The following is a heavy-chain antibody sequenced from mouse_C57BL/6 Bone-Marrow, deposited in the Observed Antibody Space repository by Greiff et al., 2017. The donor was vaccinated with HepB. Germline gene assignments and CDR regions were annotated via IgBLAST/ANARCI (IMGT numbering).Heavy chain of an antibody. V-gene: IGHV3-6*01. Sequence: EVKLVESGPGLVKPSQSLSLTCSVTGYSITSGYYWNWIRQFPGNKLEWMGYISYDGSNNYNPSLKNRISITRDTSKNQFFLKLNSVTTEDTATYYCARGAVWGQGTTLTVSS. J-gene: IGHJ2*01. CDR2: ISYDGSN. CDR1: GYSITSGYY. CDR3: ARGAV.